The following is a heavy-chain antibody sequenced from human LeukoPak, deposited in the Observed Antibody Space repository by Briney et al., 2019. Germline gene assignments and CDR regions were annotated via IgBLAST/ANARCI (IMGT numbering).Heavy chain of an antibody. CDR1: GYTFTGYY. J-gene: IGHJ3*02. Sequence: ASVKVSCKASGYTFTGYYMHWVRQAPGQGLEWMGWIDPNSGGTNSAQKFQGRVTMTRDTSISTAYMELSRLRSDDTAVYYCAAANTYCSSTSCRGGDDAFDIWGQGTMVTVSS. D-gene: IGHD2-2*01. V-gene: IGHV1-2*02. CDR3: AAANTYCSSTSCRGGDDAFDI. CDR2: IDPNSGGT.